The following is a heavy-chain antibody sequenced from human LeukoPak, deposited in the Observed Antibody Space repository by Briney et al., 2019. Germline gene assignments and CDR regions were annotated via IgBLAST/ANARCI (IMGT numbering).Heavy chain of an antibody. CDR1: GYTFTGYY. J-gene: IGHJ3*02. Sequence: ASVKVSCKASGYTFTGYYMHWVRQAPGQGLEWMGWINPNSGNTGYAQKFQGRVTMTRNTSISTAYMELSSLRSEDTAVYYCARESIAVAGTAFDIWGQGTMVTVSS. CDR2: INPNSGNT. D-gene: IGHD6-19*01. CDR3: ARESIAVAGTAFDI. V-gene: IGHV1-8*02.